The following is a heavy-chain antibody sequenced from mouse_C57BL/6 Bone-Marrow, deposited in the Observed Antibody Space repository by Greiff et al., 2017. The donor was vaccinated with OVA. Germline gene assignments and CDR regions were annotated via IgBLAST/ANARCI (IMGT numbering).Heavy chain of an antibody. CDR1: GFTFSSYA. D-gene: IGHD2-3*01. V-gene: IGHV5-9-1*02. CDR3: TRDGWLLPFDY. J-gene: IGHJ2*01. CDR2: ISSGGDYI. Sequence: EVKVVESGEGLVKPGGSLKLSCAASGFTFSSYAMSWVRQTPEKRLEWVAYISSGGDYIYYADTVKGRFTISRDNARNTLYLQMSSLKSEDTAMYYCTRDGWLLPFDYWGQGTTLTVSS.